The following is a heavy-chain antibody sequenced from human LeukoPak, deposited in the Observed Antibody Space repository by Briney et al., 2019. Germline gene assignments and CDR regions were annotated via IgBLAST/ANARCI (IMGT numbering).Heavy chain of an antibody. V-gene: IGHV3-74*01. CDR1: GFTFSSYW. CDR3: ARDRVTAISPFVY. CDR2: INTDGSSP. D-gene: IGHD2-21*02. Sequence: GGSLRLSCAASGFTFSSYWMHWVRQAPGKGLVWVSRINTDGSSPTYVDSVKGRFTISRDNAKNTLYLQINSLRAEDTAVYYCARDRVTAISPFVYWGQGTLVTVSS. J-gene: IGHJ4*02.